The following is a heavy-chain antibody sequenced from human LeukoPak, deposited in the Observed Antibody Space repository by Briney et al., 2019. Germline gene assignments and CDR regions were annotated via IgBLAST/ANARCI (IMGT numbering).Heavy chain of an antibody. CDR2: ISSDSTTI. V-gene: IGHV3-48*04. CDR1: GFNFIDYT. CDR3: ARDGSGWRSFDP. D-gene: IGHD6-19*01. Sequence: GGSLRLSCAASGFNFIDYTMNWVRQAPGKGLEWVSDISSDSTTIYYADSVKGRFTISRDNAKNSVYLQMNSLRVDDTAVYYCARDGSGWRSFDPWGQGTLVTVSS. J-gene: IGHJ5*02.